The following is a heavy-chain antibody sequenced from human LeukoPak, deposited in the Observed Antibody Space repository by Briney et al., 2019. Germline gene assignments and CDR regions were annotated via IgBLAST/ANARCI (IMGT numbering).Heavy chain of an antibody. D-gene: IGHD3-9*01. V-gene: IGHV4-59*12. CDR2: IYYSGTT. Sequence: SETLSLTCTVSSDSISSYYWSWIRQPPGKGLEWIGYIYYSGTTKYNPSLKSRVTISIDTSKSQFSLKLSSVTAADTAVYYCARGGRYSYGMDVWGQGTTVTVSS. J-gene: IGHJ6*02. CDR3: ARGGRYSYGMDV. CDR1: SDSISSYY.